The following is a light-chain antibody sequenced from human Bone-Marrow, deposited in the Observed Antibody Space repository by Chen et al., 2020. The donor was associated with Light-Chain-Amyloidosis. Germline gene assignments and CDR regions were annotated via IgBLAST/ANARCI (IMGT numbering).Light chain of an antibody. CDR1: DLPTKY. CDR2: RDN. CDR3: QSADNSGTYEEI. V-gene: IGLV3-25*03. Sequence: SYELTQPPSVSVSPGQTARITCSGDDLPTKYAYWYQQKPGQAPGLVMNRDNERPSGISERVSGSSSGTTATLTISGVHTEDEADYHCQSADNSGTYEEIFGGGTKLTVL. J-gene: IGLJ2*01.